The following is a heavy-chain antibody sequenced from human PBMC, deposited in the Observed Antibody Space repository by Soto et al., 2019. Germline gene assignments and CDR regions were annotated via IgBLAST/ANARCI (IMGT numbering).Heavy chain of an antibody. D-gene: IGHD1-7*01. CDR1: GDSVSSNSAA. V-gene: IGHV6-1*01. J-gene: IGHJ6*03. CDR2: TYYRSRWYN. CDR3: AGTTSHQWYYMDV. Sequence: SQTLSLTCAISGDSVSSNSAAWNWVRLSPSRGLEWLARTYYRSRWYNDYAVSVRSRITVNPDTSKNQFSLQLTSVTPEDTAVFYCAGTTSHQWYYMDVWGKGTTVTVSS.